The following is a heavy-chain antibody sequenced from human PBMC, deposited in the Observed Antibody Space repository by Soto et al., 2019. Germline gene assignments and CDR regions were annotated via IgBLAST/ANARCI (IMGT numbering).Heavy chain of an antibody. V-gene: IGHV2-5*01. CDR2: IHWNDDN. Sequence: QITLEETGPTLVKPTQTLTLTCTFSGFSLTTGRVGVGWIRQPPGKALEWLAVIHWNDDNHYSPSLKSRLTITKDLSKNQVVLTLTNMDPVDTATYYCTHRLVGSGQGYWGQGTLVTVSS. CDR3: THRLVGSGQGY. D-gene: IGHD2-15*01. CDR1: GFSLTTGRVG. J-gene: IGHJ4*02.